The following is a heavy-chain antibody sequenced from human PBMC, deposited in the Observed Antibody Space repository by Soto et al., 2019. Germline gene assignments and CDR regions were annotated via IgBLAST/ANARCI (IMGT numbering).Heavy chain of an antibody. V-gene: IGHV1-18*01. J-gene: IGHJ5*02. CDR1: GYAFSTYG. Sequence: QVQLVQSGAEVKKPGASVKVSCKASGYAFSTYGISRVRQAPGQGLEWMGWISGYTGNRNYAQKFQDRVSMTTDTSTSTAYMELRSLRSDDTAVYFCARGAAAVWFDPWGQGTLVTVSS. CDR3: ARGAAAVWFDP. D-gene: IGHD6-13*01. CDR2: ISGYTGNR.